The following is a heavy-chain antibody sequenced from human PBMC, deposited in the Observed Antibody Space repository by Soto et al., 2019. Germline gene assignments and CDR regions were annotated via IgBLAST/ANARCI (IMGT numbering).Heavy chain of an antibody. D-gene: IGHD3-22*01. Sequence: GGSLRPSCAASGFTFSNAWMSWVRQAPGKGLEWVGRIKSKTDGGTTDYAAPVKGRFTISRDDSKNTLYLQMNSLKTEDTAVYYCTTGPLLYYYDSSGYYYATGEPQIDAFDIWGQRTMVTVSS. CDR3: TTGPLLYYYDSSGYYYATGEPQIDAFDI. V-gene: IGHV3-15*01. J-gene: IGHJ3*02. CDR1: GFTFSNAW. CDR2: IKSKTDGGTT.